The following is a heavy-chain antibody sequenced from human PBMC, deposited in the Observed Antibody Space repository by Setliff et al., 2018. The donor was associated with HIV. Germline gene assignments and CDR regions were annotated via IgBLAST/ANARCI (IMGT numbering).Heavy chain of an antibody. CDR3: ARHGGYSYFYYYCMDV. CDR1: GGSISSGGYY. V-gene: IGHV4-31*03. Sequence: SETLSLTCSVSGGSISSGGYYWSWIRQHPGEGLEWIGYIYYSGTTYYNPSLKSRATISVDTSKNQFSLKLTSVTAADTAVYYCARHGGYSYFYYYCMDVWGKGTTVTVSS. J-gene: IGHJ6*03. D-gene: IGHD4-17*01. CDR2: IYYSGTT.